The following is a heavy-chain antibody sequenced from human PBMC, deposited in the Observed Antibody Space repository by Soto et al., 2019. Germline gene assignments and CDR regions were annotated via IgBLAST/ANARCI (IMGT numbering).Heavy chain of an antibody. D-gene: IGHD6-13*01. Sequence: GGSLRLSCAASGFTFSSYWMHWVRQAPGKGLVWVSRINSDGSSTSYADSVKGRFTISRDNAKNTLYLQMNSLRAEDTAVYYCARVRDDWAAERYFDYWGQGTLVTVFS. CDR2: INSDGSST. J-gene: IGHJ4*02. V-gene: IGHV3-74*01. CDR3: ARVRDDWAAERYFDY. CDR1: GFTFSSYW.